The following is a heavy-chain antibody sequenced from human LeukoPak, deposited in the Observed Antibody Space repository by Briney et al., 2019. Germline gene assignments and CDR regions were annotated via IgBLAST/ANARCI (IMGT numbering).Heavy chain of an antibody. Sequence: GGSLRLSCAASGFTFSSYSMNWVRQAPGKGLEWVSYISSSSSSTIYYADSVKGRFTISRDNAKNSLYLQMNSLRDEDTAVYYCARAVGSSWNDWGQGTLVTVSS. J-gene: IGHJ1*01. CDR2: ISSSSSSTI. CDR1: GFTFSSYS. V-gene: IGHV3-48*02. CDR3: ARAVGSSWND. D-gene: IGHD6-13*01.